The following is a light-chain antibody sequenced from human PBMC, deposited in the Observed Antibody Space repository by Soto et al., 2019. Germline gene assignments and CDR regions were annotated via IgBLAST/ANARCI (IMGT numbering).Light chain of an antibody. CDR2: RAS. J-gene: IGKJ5*01. V-gene: IGKV3-15*01. CDR3: QQHNQWPIT. Sequence: EIVLTQSPATLSLSPGERATLSCRASQSVSSYLAWYQQKPGQSPRLLIYRASARATGVPARFSGSGSGTEFTLTINSLQSEDSAVYYCQQHNQWPITFGQGTRLEIK. CDR1: QSVSSY.